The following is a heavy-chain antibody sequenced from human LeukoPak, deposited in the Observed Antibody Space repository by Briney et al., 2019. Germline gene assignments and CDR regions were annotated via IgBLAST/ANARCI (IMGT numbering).Heavy chain of an antibody. CDR3: VGGAPNWGFDF. Sequence: GASVKVSCKASGYTFTSYGISWVRQAPGQGLEWMGWISAYNGNTNYAQKLQGRVTMTRYTSVSTAYMELSSLRSEDTAVYYCVGGAPNWGFDFWGQGTLVTVST. V-gene: IGHV1-18*01. CDR1: GYTFTSYG. CDR2: ISAYNGNT. J-gene: IGHJ4*02. D-gene: IGHD7-27*01.